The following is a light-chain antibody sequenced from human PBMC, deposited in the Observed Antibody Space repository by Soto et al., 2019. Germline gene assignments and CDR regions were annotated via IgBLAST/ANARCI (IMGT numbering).Light chain of an antibody. CDR1: QGIGSF. Sequence: DFQMTQSPSTLSASVGDRVTVTCRASQGIGSFLAWYQQKPGKAPNLLILAASTLQSGVPSRFSGSGSGTEFTLTISSLQPEDFATYYCQQLNNYPLTFGGGTKVDIK. J-gene: IGKJ4*01. CDR3: QQLNNYPLT. CDR2: AAS. V-gene: IGKV1-9*01.